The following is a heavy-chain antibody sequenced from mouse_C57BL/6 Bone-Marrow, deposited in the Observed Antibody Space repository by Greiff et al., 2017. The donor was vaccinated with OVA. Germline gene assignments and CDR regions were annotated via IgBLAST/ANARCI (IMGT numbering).Heavy chain of an antibody. CDR1: GFTFSDYG. D-gene: IGHD1-1*01. V-gene: IGHV5-17*01. CDR3: ARDPLTTVVGWCFDV. Sequence: EVKLVESGGGLVKPGGSLKLSCAASGFTFSDYGMHWVRQAPEKGLEWVAYISSGSSTLYYADTVKGRFTISRDNAKNTLYLQMTRRRSEDTAMYYCARDPLTTVVGWCFDVWGTGTTVTVSS. J-gene: IGHJ1*03. CDR2: ISSGSSTL.